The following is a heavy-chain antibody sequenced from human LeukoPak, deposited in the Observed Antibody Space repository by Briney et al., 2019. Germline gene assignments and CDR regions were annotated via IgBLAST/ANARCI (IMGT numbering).Heavy chain of an antibody. CDR3: ARGGYSGSYKSRLHYYYYYMDV. Sequence: GASVKVSCKASGYTFTSYDINWVRQATGQWLEWMGWMNPNSGNTGYAQKFQGRVTMTRNTSISTAYMELSSLRSEDTAVYYCARGGYSGSYKSRLHYYYYYMDVWGKGTTVTVSS. D-gene: IGHD1-26*01. J-gene: IGHJ6*03. CDR2: MNPNSGNT. CDR1: GYTFTSYD. V-gene: IGHV1-8*01.